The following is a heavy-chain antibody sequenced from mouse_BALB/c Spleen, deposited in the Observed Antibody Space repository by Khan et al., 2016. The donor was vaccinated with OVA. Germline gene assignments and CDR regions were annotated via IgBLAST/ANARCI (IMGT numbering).Heavy chain of an antibody. CDR2: ISYSGST. J-gene: IGHJ3*01. CDR1: GYSITSDYA. CDR3: ARWFTY. Sequence: EVQLQESGPGLVKPSQSLSLTCTVTGYSITSDYAWNWIRQFPGNKLEWMGYISYSGSTTYNPSLKSQISITRDTSKNQFFLQLNSVTTEDTATYYCARWFTYWGQGTLVTVSA. V-gene: IGHV3-2*02.